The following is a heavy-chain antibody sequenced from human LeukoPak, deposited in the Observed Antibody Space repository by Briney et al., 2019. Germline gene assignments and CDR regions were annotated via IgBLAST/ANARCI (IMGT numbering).Heavy chain of an antibody. Sequence: GGSLRLSCAASGFTFSNYETNWVRQAPGKGLEWVSYISSRGSTKYYADSVKGRFTISRDNAKKSLYLQMNSLRAEDTAVYYCARGKLESRYSGSYDYWGQGTLVTVSS. D-gene: IGHD1-26*01. CDR3: ARGKLESRYSGSYDY. CDR2: ISSRGSTK. V-gene: IGHV3-48*03. J-gene: IGHJ4*02. CDR1: GFTFSNYE.